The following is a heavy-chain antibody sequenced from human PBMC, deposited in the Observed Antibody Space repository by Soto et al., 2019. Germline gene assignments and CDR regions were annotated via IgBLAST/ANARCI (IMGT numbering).Heavy chain of an antibody. V-gene: IGHV1-2*02. CDR3: ARGSRASAAEPTGMDV. CDR1: GYTFTAYY. Sequence: QVQLVQSGAEVKKPGASVKVSCKASGYTFTAYYIHWVRQAPGQEFEWMGWIRPNGGSTDFAREFQGRFTMTWDTSISTAYMDLTSLTSDDTAVYYCARGSRASAAEPTGMDVWGQGSTVTVSS. J-gene: IGHJ6*02. D-gene: IGHD6-13*01. CDR2: IRPNGGST.